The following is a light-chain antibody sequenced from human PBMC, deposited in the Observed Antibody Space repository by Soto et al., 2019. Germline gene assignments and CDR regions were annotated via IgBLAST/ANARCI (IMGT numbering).Light chain of an antibody. CDR3: MQAIQTPLT. CDR2: LGS. Sequence: DIVMTQSPLSLPVTPGEPASISCRSSQSLLHSNGYNYLDCYLQKPGQSPQLLIYLGSNRASGVPDRFSGSGSGTDFTLKISRVEAEDVGVYYCMQAIQTPLTFGGGTKVDIK. J-gene: IGKJ4*01. CDR1: QSLLHSNGYNY. V-gene: IGKV2-28*01.